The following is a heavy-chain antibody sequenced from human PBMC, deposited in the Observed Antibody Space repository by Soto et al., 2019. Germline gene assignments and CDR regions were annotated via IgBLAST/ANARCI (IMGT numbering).Heavy chain of an antibody. CDR1: GFAFGSYW. CDR3: LRDQRPWNEFAHQ. Sequence: VQLVESGGGLVQPGGSLRLSCAASGFAFGSYWMHWVRQAPGKGLVWVSRISQDGAIATQADSVKGRFTISRDNAKNKLCLQMNSLRADETAVYYCLRDQRPWNEFAHQWGQGPLVTVSS. D-gene: IGHD1-1*01. V-gene: IGHV3-74*01. CDR2: ISQDGAIA. J-gene: IGHJ4*02.